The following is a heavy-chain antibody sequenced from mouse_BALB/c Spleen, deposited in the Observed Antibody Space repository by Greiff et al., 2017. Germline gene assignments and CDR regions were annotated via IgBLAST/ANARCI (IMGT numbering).Heavy chain of an antibody. CDR3: ARGSNSPWFAY. CDR1: GYTFTDYY. D-gene: IGHD4-1*01. Sequence: VQLKESGPELVKPGASVKMSCKASGYTFTDYYMDWVKQSHGESFEWIGRVNPYNGGTSYNQKFKGKATLTVDKSSSTAYMELNSLTSEDSAVYYCARGSNSPWFAYWGQGTLVTVSA. CDR2: VNPYNGGT. V-gene: IGHV1-19*01. J-gene: IGHJ3*01.